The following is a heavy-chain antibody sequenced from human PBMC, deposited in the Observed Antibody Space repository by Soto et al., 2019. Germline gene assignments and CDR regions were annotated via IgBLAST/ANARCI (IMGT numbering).Heavy chain of an antibody. Sequence: EVQLLESGGGLGQGGGSLRLSCAASGFTFSSYTMNWVRQAPGKGLEWVSLISARGGSTYYADSVKGRFTISRDNSKNTLYLQMNSLRAEDTGVYYCARAVYCTTANCWDDFHYYNIDVWGQGTAVTVSS. J-gene: IGHJ6*02. V-gene: IGHV3-23*01. CDR2: ISARGGST. CDR3: ARAVYCTTANCWDDFHYYNIDV. D-gene: IGHD2-2*01. CDR1: GFTFSSYT.